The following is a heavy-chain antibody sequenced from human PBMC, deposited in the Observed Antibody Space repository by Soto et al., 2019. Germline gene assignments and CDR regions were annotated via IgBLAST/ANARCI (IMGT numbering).Heavy chain of an antibody. V-gene: IGHV3-15*01. D-gene: IGHD6-6*01. J-gene: IGHJ3*02. CDR3: TTDPNPEYSSSSAPEYAFDI. CDR2: IKSKTDGGTT. CDR1: GFTFSNAW. Sequence: GGSLRLSCAASGFTFSNAWMSWVRQAPGKGLEWVGRIKSKTDGGTTDYAAPVKGRFTISRDDSKNTLYLQMNSLKTEDTAVYYCTTDPNPEYSSSSAPEYAFDIWGQGTMVTVS.